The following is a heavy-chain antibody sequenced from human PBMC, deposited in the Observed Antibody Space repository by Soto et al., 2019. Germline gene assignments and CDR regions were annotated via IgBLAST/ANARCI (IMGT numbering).Heavy chain of an antibody. CDR2: IWYDGSNK. CDR3: ARDPPTTVTTGMTYYFDY. D-gene: IGHD4-17*01. J-gene: IGHJ4*02. V-gene: IGHV3-33*01. Sequence: PGGSLRLSCAASGFTYSSYGMHWVRQAPGKGLEWVAVIWYDGSNKYYADSVKGRFTISRDNSKNTLYLQMNSLRAEDTAVYYCARDPPTTVTTGMTYYFDYWGQGTLVTVSS. CDR1: GFTYSSYG.